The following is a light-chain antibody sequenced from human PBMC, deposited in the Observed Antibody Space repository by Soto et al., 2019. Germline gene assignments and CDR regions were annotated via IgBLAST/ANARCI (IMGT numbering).Light chain of an antibody. CDR1: SSDVGGYNY. V-gene: IGLV2-14*01. CDR3: NSYTSKSTGV. J-gene: IGLJ1*01. Sequence: QSVLTQPASVSGSPGQSITISCTGTSSDVGGYNYVSWYQQHPGKAPKLIIYEVSNRPSGVSNRFSGSKSGNTASLTISGLQAEAEADYYRNSYTSKSTGVFGTGTKLTVL. CDR2: EVS.